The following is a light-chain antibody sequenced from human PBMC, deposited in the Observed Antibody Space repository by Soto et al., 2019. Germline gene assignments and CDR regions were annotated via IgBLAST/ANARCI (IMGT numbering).Light chain of an antibody. V-gene: IGKV3D-20*02. CDR3: QQRTDWPTT. J-gene: IGKJ5*01. Sequence: ETVFSQCPSSLSLSLGDIATLSCSAGQTVSNSCLAWYQRKRGKAPRFLTYGASSRATGIPARFSGSGSGTDFTLTISSLEPEDFAAYYCQQRTDWPTTFGQGTRLEIK. CDR1: QTVSNSC. CDR2: GAS.